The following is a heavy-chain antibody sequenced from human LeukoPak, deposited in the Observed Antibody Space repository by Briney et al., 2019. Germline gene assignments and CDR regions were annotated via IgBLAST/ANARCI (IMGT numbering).Heavy chain of an antibody. V-gene: IGHV3-30*02. CDR2: IRYDGSNK. CDR1: GFTFSSYG. CDR3: ARVSKYYGSGSYQKQFDY. Sequence: PGGSLRLSCAASGFTFSSYGMHWVRQAPGKGLEWVAFIRYDGSNKYYADSVKGRFTISRDSAKNSLYLQMNSLRAEDTAVYYCARVSKYYGSGSYQKQFDYWGQGTLVTVSS. J-gene: IGHJ4*02. D-gene: IGHD3-10*01.